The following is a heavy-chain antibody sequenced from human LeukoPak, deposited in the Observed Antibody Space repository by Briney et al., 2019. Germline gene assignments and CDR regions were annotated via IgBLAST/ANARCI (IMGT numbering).Heavy chain of an antibody. CDR2: ISYDGSNK. V-gene: IGHV3-30*01. CDR3: AREWGTVATPAFFDY. CDR1: RFTFRSYA. J-gene: IGHJ4*02. Sequence: GGSLRLSCAASRFTFRSYAMHWVRQAPGKGLEWVAVISYDGSNKYYADSGKGRFTISRDNSKNTLYLQMNSLRPDDTAIYCCAREWGTVATPAFFDYWGQGTLVTVSS. D-gene: IGHD4-23*01.